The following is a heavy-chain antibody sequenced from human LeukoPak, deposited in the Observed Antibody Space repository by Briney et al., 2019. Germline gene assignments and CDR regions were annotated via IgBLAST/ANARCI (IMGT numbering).Heavy chain of an antibody. CDR2: ISSSSSTI. CDR3: ARDGNRYCSSTSCYRYYYYGMDV. Sequence: PGGSLRLSCAASGFTFSSYSMNWVRQAPGKRLEWVSYISSSSSTIYYADSVKGRFTISRDNAKNSLYLQMNSLRAEDTAVYYCARDGNRYCSSTSCYRYYYYGMDVWGQGTTVTVSS. D-gene: IGHD2-2*01. J-gene: IGHJ6*02. V-gene: IGHV3-48*04. CDR1: GFTFSSYS.